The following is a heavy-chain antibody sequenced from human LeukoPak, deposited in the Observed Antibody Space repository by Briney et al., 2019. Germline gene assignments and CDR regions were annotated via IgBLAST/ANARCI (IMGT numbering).Heavy chain of an antibody. CDR3: ARLTRDYSTAYYMDV. D-gene: IGHD2-15*01. Sequence: ASVKVSCKASGYTFTSYYMHWVRQAPGQGLEWMGIINPSGGSTSYAQKFQGRVTMTRDMSTSTVYMELSSLRSEDTAVYYCARLTRDYSTAYYMDVWGKGTTVTVSS. J-gene: IGHJ6*03. V-gene: IGHV1-46*01. CDR1: GYTFTSYY. CDR2: INPSGGST.